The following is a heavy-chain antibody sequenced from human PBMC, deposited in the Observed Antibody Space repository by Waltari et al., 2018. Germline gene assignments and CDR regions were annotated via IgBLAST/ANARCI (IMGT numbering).Heavy chain of an antibody. CDR3: ARMHFFGSRTYYFDY. CDR1: GLSLSTDKVR. CDR2: IDWDDDK. J-gene: IGHJ4*02. D-gene: IGHD3-10*01. Sequence: QVTLKESGPALVKPTQTLTLTCPLSGLSLSTDKVRVNWIRQPPGKALEWLARIDWDDDKFYNRGLRTRLTISKDTSKNQVVLTMTNMDPADTATYFCARMHFFGSRTYYFDYWDQGALITVSS. V-gene: IGHV2-70*04.